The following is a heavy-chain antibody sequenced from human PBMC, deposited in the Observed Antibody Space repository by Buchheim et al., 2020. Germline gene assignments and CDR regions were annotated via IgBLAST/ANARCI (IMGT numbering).Heavy chain of an antibody. Sequence: QLQLQESGSGLVKPSQTLSLTCAVSGDSISSGGYFWSWIRQPPGKGLEWIGYMYQTGSTYYNPSLKSRVTISVDRSKNQFSLKLTSVTAADTAVYYCARGSLNYCDTSGLRGAWFDPWGQGTL. CDR3: ARGSLNYCDTSGLRGAWFDP. CDR1: GDSISSGGYF. CDR2: MYQTGST. D-gene: IGHD3-22*01. V-gene: IGHV4-30-2*01. J-gene: IGHJ5*02.